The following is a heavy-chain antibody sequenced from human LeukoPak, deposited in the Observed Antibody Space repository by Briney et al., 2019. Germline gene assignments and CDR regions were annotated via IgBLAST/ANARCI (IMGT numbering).Heavy chain of an antibody. CDR2: VHLDGRT. D-gene: IGHD4-23*01. CDR1: GGSVTSTNW. J-gene: IGHJ4*02. Sequence: SETLSLTCGVSGGSVTSTNWWTWVRQPPGKGLEWIGEVHLDGRTNYNPSLKSRLTMSVDLSENHVSLKLTSVTAADTAAYYCARRGSNPKIFDYWGQGTLVTVSS. V-gene: IGHV4-4*02. CDR3: ARRGSNPKIFDY.